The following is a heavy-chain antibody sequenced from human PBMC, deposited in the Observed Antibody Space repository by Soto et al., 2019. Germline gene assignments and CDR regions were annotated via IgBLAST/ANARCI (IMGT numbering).Heavy chain of an antibody. CDR1: GYIFTSYG. Sequence: QVQLVQSGAEVKKPGASVKVSCKASGYIFTSYGISWVRQAPGQGLEWMGWISAYNGNTKYAQKPQGRVTMTTDTATSTAYMELRSLRADDTAVYYCASAVAGPGDWFGRWGQGTLVTVSS. V-gene: IGHV1-18*01. CDR2: ISAYNGNT. J-gene: IGHJ5*02. CDR3: ASAVAGPGDWFGR. D-gene: IGHD6-19*01.